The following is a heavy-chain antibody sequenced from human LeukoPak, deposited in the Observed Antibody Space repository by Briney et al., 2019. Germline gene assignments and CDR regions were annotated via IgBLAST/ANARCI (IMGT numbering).Heavy chain of an antibody. Sequence: SETLSLTCTVSGGSINSYYCSWIRQSPGKGLEWIGYIYDSVSTRYNPSLKSRVSISADTSRNQFSLKLSSVTAADTAVYYCAKQGSTSYYYGMDVWGQGTTVTVS. CDR2: IYDSVST. D-gene: IGHD5/OR15-5a*01. V-gene: IGHV4-59*03. CDR3: AKQGSTSYYYGMDV. CDR1: GGSINSYY. J-gene: IGHJ6*02.